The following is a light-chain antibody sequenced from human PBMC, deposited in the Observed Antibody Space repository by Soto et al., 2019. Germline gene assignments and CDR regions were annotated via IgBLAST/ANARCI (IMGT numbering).Light chain of an antibody. V-gene: IGKV3-11*01. CDR3: QQSYSTFLT. CDR2: DAS. J-gene: IGKJ4*01. CDR1: QSVSSY. Sequence: EIVLTQSPATLSLSPGERATLSCRASQSVSSYLAWYQQKPGQAPRLLIYDASNRATGIPARFSGSGSGTDFTLTISSLEPEDFATYYCQQSYSTFLTFGGGTKVELK.